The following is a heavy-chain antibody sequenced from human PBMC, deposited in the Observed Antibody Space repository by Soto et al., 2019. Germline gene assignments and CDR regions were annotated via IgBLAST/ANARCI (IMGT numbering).Heavy chain of an antibody. CDR1: GFTFTNYD. J-gene: IGHJ6*02. CDR2: ILHDGSAE. CDR3: ARSRDGYSFYFYYGMDG. Sequence: PGGSLRLSCAASGFTFTNYDMHWARQAPGKGLEWMALILHDGSAECYADSVKGRFTISRDNSKNTLYLQMNSLRAEDTAVYYCARSRDGYSFYFYYGMDGWGQGTTVTVSS. D-gene: IGHD4-4*01. V-gene: IGHV3-30*03.